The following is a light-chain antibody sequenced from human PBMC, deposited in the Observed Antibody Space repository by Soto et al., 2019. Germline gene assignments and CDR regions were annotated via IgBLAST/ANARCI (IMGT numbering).Light chain of an antibody. CDR3: AAWDDSLRGV. J-gene: IGLJ2*01. CDR2: RNN. CDR1: SSNIGSNY. Sequence: QSVLTQPPSASGTPGQSVTISCSGSSSNIGSNYVYWYQQLPGTAPKLLIYRNNQRPSGVPDRFSGSKSGTSASLAISGLRSEDEADYYCAAWDDSLRGVFGGGTQLTVL. V-gene: IGLV1-47*01.